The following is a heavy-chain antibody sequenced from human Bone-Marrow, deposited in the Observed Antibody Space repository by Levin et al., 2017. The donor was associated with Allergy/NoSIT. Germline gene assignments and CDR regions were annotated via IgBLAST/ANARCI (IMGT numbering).Heavy chain of an antibody. CDR3: ARRGFLGGNWFDP. V-gene: IGHV5-51*01. Sequence: GGSLRLSCKGVGYSFINYWIVWVRQMPGKGLEWMGIVYPGGADTRYSPSFDGQVTISADQSSNTAYLHWRSLKTSDTAVYYCARRGFLGGNWFDPWGQGTLVTVSS. CDR1: GYSFINYW. CDR2: VYPGGADT. D-gene: IGHD3-16*01. J-gene: IGHJ5*02.